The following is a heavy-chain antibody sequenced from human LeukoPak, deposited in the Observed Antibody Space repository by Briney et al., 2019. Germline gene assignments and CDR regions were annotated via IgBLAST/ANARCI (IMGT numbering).Heavy chain of an antibody. CDR2: IIPIFGTA. D-gene: IGHD5-24*01. CDR1: GGTFSSYA. J-gene: IGHJ4*02. CDR3: ARDRHGYRRFDY. V-gene: IGHV1-69*01. Sequence: ASVKVSCKASGGTFSSYAISWVRQAPGQGLEWMGGIIPIFGTANYAQKFQGRVTITADESTSTAYMELSSLRSEDTAVYYCARDRHGYRRFDYGGQGTLVTVSS.